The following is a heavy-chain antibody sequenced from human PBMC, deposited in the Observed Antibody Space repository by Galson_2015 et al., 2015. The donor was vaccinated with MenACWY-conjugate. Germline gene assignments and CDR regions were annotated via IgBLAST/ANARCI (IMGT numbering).Heavy chain of an antibody. Sequence: SLRLSCAASGFSFSSYGMSWVRQAPGKGLEWVANINRDGSETHYVDSVEGRFIMSRDNAKESLYLQMNVLRAEDTAVYYCVRDFSHKYNNVWYDDLDIWGQGTVVTVSS. CDR3: VRDFSHKYNNVWYDDLDI. J-gene: IGHJ3*02. CDR1: GFSFSSYG. V-gene: IGHV3-7*03. CDR2: INRDGSET. D-gene: IGHD1-1*01.